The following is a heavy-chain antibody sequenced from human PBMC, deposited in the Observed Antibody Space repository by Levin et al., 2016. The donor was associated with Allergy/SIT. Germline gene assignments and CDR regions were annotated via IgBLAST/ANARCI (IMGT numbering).Heavy chain of an antibody. D-gene: IGHD5-12*01. J-gene: IGHJ4*02. CDR3: ARHQGDGYSGYDSPMVDY. V-gene: IGHV5-51*01. CDR2: IYPGDSDT. Sequence: VRQMPGKGLEWMGIIYPGDSDTRYSPSFQGQVTISADKSISTAYLQWSSLKASDTAMYYCARHQGDGYSGYDSPMVDYWGQGTLVTVSS.